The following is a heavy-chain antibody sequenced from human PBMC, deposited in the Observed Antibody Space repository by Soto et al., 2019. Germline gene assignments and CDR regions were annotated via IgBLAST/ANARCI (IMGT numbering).Heavy chain of an antibody. CDR3: ERIPYNNYYMEV. Sequence: SETLSLTCTVSGGSISSSSYYWGWIRQPPGKGLEWIGSIYYSGSTYYNPSLKSRVTISVDTSKNQFSLKLSSVTAADTAVYTCERIPYNNYYMEVWGKGTTVTVSS. V-gene: IGHV4-39*01. J-gene: IGHJ6*03. CDR2: IYYSGST. CDR1: GGSISSSSYY.